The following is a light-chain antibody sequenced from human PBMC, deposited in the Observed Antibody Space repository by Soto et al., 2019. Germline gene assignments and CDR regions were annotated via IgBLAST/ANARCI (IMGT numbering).Light chain of an antibody. Sequence: QSALTQPASVSGSPGQSITVSCTGTSSDIGGYNYVSWYQHHPGKAPKLMIYEVRNRPSGVSNRFSGSKSGKTASLTISGLQAEDEADYYCSSYTTSGTLVLFGGGTQLTVL. V-gene: IGLV2-14*01. CDR3: SSYTTSGTLVL. CDR2: EVR. J-gene: IGLJ2*01. CDR1: SSDIGGYNY.